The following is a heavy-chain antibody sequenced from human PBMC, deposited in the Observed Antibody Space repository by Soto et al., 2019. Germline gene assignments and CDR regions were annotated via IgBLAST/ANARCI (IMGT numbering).Heavy chain of an antibody. V-gene: IGHV4-30-4*01. D-gene: IGHD5-18*01. Sequence: LSITFTVSGGSVTSDEDYWTWIRQSPGKGLEGIGYISNSGSTGYNPSLKTRLSMSVDRSKNQFTLRLTSVTAADTAVYFCATESGSTYGYFDHWGQGTQVTVSS. J-gene: IGHJ4*02. CDR3: ATESGSTYGYFDH. CDR2: ISNSGST. CDR1: GGSVTSDEDY.